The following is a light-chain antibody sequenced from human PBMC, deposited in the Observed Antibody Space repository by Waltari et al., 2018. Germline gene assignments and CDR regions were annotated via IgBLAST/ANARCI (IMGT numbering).Light chain of an antibody. CDR1: SSDIGAYHF. CDR3: GSYRGSNIYV. Sequence: QSALTQPASVSGSPGQSITISCTGTSSDIGAYHFFSWYQQHPGKVPRVIIYNVNERPSRISSRFSGSKSGNTASLTISGLQPDDEADYYCGSYRGSNIYVFGTGTKVTVL. CDR2: NVN. V-gene: IGLV2-14*03. J-gene: IGLJ1*01.